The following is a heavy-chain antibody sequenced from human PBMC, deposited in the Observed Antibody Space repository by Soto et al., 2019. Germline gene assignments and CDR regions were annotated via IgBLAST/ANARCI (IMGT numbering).Heavy chain of an antibody. CDR2: ISSTTSTI. Sequence: GGSLRLSCAASGFTFSNYNMNWVRQAPGKGLEWVSYISSTTSTIYYADSVKGRFTISRDNTQNSLYLQMNSLRDEDTAVYYCARELYSSSSEWFDPWGQGTLVTVSS. D-gene: IGHD6-6*01. CDR3: ARELYSSSSEWFDP. V-gene: IGHV3-48*02. J-gene: IGHJ5*02. CDR1: GFTFSNYN.